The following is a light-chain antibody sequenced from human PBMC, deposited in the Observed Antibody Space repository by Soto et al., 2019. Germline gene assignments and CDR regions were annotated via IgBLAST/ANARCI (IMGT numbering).Light chain of an antibody. V-gene: IGKV3-20*01. CDR1: QSVSSY. CDR2: GAS. J-gene: IGKJ4*01. Sequence: EIVLTQSPGTLSLSPGERATLSCRASQSVSSYLTWYQQKPGQAPRLLISGASSRATGIPERFSSSGSGTDCTLTTSRLKPEDFAVYYCQQYGSSPGTFSGGTKVEIK. CDR3: QQYGSSPGT.